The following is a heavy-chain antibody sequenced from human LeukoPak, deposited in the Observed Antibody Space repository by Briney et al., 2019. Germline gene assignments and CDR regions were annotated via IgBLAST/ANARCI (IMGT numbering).Heavy chain of an antibody. CDR2: ISAYNGNT. CDR1: GYTFTSYG. D-gene: IGHD6-19*01. CDR3: ARDRGNWKAGRDPFDY. V-gene: IGHV1-18*01. Sequence: ASVKVSCKASGYTFTSYGISWVRQAPGQGLEWMGWISAYNGNTNYAQQLQGRVTMTTDTSTSTPYMELRSLRSDDTAMYYCARDRGNWKAGRDPFDYWGQGTLVTVSS. J-gene: IGHJ4*02.